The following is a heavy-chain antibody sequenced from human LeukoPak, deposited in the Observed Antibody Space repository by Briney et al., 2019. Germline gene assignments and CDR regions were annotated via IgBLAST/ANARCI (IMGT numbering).Heavy chain of an antibody. V-gene: IGHV1-69*05. Sequence: ASVKVSCKASGGTFSSYAISWVRQAPGQGLEWMGGIIPIFDTANYAQKFQGRVTITTDESTSTAYMELSSLRSEDTAVYYCASGGSCSSTSCSYNWFDPWGQGTLVTVSS. D-gene: IGHD2-2*01. CDR3: ASGGSCSSTSCSYNWFDP. CDR1: GGTFSSYA. J-gene: IGHJ5*02. CDR2: IIPIFDTA.